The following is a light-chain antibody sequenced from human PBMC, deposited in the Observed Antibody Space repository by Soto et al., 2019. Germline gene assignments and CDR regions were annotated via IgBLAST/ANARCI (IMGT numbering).Light chain of an antibody. CDR3: ATWDANLHGYV. J-gene: IGLJ1*01. CDR2: SSN. CDR1: NANIGNNK. V-gene: IGLV1-44*01. Sequence: QSVLTQPPSASTTPGQKVTISCSGSNANIGNNKVNWYQQLPGTAPKLLIYSSNQRPSGVPDRFSGSKAGTSASLAISGLQSEDEANYYCATWDANLHGYVFGAGTKVTVL.